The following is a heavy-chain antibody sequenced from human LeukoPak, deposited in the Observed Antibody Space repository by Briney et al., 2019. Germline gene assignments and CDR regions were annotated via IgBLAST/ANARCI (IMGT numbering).Heavy chain of an antibody. Sequence: PSETLSLTCSVSGRSISSYYWTWIRQPPGKGPEWIGYIYYSGSTNYNPSLKSRVTISVDTSKNQFSLKLSSVTAADTAVYYCAKMTGNYLTGYYFDYWGQGTLVTVSS. J-gene: IGHJ4*02. CDR2: IYYSGST. V-gene: IGHV4-59*01. D-gene: IGHD1-7*01. CDR3: AKMTGNYLTGYYFDY. CDR1: GRSISSYY.